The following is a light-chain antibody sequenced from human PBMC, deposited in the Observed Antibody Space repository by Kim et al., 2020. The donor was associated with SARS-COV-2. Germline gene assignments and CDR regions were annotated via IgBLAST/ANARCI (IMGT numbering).Light chain of an antibody. CDR3: QQSYTTPRT. CDR1: QSISTY. J-gene: IGKJ2*01. Sequence: SASGGDRVTITCRASQSISTYLNWYQQKPGKAPKVLIYATSTLQSGIPSRFSGSGSGTDFTLTISSLQPEDFATYYCQQSYTTPRTFGQGTKLEI. CDR2: ATS. V-gene: IGKV1-39*01.